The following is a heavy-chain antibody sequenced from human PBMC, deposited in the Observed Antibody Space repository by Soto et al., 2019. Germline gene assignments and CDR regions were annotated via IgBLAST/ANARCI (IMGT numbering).Heavy chain of an antibody. V-gene: IGHV3-13*01. CDR3: ARVPLYCSGGSCYGPHFDY. Sequence: GGSLRLSCAASGFTFSSYDMHWVRQATGKGLEWVSAIGTAGDTYYPGSVKGRFTISRENAKNSLYLQMNSLRAEDTAVYYCARVPLYCSGGSCYGPHFDYWGQGTLVTVPQ. D-gene: IGHD2-15*01. CDR1: GFTFSSYD. CDR2: IGTAGDT. J-gene: IGHJ4*02.